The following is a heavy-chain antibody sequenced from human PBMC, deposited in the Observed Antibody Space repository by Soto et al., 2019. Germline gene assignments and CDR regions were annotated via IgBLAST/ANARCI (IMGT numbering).Heavy chain of an antibody. Sequence: QITLKESGPTLVKPTQTLTLTCTFSGFSLSSTRLAVAWIRQPQGKALEWLALIYWDDDKRYSPFLKSRLTITKDTSKNQVVLTMSNMDPVDTARYYCAHIVVAGLGYYFDYWGQGTLVTVSS. V-gene: IGHV2-5*02. CDR3: AHIVVAGLGYYFDY. J-gene: IGHJ4*02. CDR2: IYWDDDK. D-gene: IGHD6-19*01. CDR1: GFSLSSTRLA.